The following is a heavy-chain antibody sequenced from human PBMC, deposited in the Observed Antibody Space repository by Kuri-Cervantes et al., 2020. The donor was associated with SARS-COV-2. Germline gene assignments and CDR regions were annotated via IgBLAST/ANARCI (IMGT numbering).Heavy chain of an antibody. CDR1: GYTFTGYY. J-gene: IGHJ6*02. CDR2: INPNSGGT. D-gene: IGHD6-6*01. CDR3: ARDSPGNTAVRAGYCDGMDV. V-gene: IGHV1-2*04. Sequence: GSVKDSCKASGYTFTGYYINWVRQAPGQGLEWMGWINPNSGGTNYAQKFEGWVTMTRDTSISTVYMELSRLRAEDTAVYYCARDSPGNTAVRAGYCDGMDVWGQGTTVTVSS.